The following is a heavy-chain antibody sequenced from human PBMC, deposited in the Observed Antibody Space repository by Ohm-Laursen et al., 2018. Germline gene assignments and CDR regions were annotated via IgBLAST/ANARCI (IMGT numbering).Heavy chain of an antibody. D-gene: IGHD3-10*01. CDR2: ISSSGSTI. CDR3: AKEGPSMVRGVIQY. CDR1: GFTFSDYY. Sequence: GSLRLSCTASGFTFSDYYMSWIRQAPGKGLEWVSYISSSGSTIYYADSVKGRFTISRDNSKNTLYLQMNSLRAEDTAVYYCAKEGPSMVRGVIQYWGQGTLVTVSS. V-gene: IGHV3-11*04. J-gene: IGHJ4*02.